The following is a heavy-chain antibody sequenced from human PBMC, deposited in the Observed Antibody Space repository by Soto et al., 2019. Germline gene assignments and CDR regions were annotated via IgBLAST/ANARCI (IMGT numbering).Heavy chain of an antibody. CDR2: IYHSGST. D-gene: IGHD2-15*01. J-gene: IGHJ4*02. CDR1: GGSVSSGSYY. V-gene: IGHV4-61*01. Sequence: SETLSLTCTVSGGSVSSGSYYWSWIRQPPGKGLEWIGYIYHSGSTNYSPSLKSRVTISVDRSKNQFSLKLSSVTAADTAVYYCARGQVVAAQHWGQGTLVTVSS. CDR3: ARGQVVAAQH.